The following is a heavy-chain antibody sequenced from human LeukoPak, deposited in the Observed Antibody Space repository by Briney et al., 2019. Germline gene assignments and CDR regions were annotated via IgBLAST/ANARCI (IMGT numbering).Heavy chain of an antibody. CDR2: IYTVDSDT. Sequence: GESLKISSEASVYTFTAYCIACVRHMPGKNLGWMGIIYTVDSDTRYSPSLQGQVTTSADKSIYTAYLQWSSLEASDIAIYYCARHNGKGRFSSSWYENAMDLWGQGTTVTVSS. V-gene: IGHV5-51*01. D-gene: IGHD6-13*01. CDR3: ARHNGKGRFSSSWYENAMDL. J-gene: IGHJ6*01. CDR1: VYTFTAYC.